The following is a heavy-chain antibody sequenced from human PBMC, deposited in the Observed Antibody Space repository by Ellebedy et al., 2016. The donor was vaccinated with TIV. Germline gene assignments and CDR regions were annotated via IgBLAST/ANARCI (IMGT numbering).Heavy chain of an antibody. CDR3: AKPSDPNPGYSASWATYFDS. J-gene: IGHJ4*02. CDR2: VSADGSRK. D-gene: IGHD6-13*01. CDR1: GFTFRRFA. V-gene: IGHV3-30*18. Sequence: GESLKISXAASGFTFRRFAMHWVRQAPGKGLEWVAVVSADGSRKSYADSVKERFTISRDNSKNTLFVQMNSLRVEDTAVYYCAKPSDPNPGYSASWATYFDSWGQGTLVTVSS.